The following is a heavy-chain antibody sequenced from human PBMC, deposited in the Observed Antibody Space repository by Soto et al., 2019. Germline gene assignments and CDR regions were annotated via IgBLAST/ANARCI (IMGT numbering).Heavy chain of an antibody. CDR1: GGCMSSSNW. Sequence: SETLSLTCTVSGGCMSSSNWWYWVRHLPGDGLELICEVHQSGRTNYNPSLNSRVTISVDKFKNLFSLNLSSVTAADMAVYYCARSEATVLDKWVQGTLVT. V-gene: IGHV4-4*02. CDR3: ARSEATVLDK. CDR2: VHQSGRT. D-gene: IGHD4-17*01. J-gene: IGHJ4*02.